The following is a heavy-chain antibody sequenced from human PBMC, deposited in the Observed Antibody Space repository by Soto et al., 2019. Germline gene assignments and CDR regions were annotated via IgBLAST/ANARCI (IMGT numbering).Heavy chain of an antibody. D-gene: IGHD3-22*01. CDR2: ISYSGST. CDR1: VGYSSSHY. V-gene: IGHV4-59*11. Sequence: LQLQCLTSSLSVGYSSSHYWRWIRQPTGKGLEWSGYISYSGSTSYSASRKSRVTISVDTSKNPCSLKLSSVTAADTAVYYCAIGYDSSGYSIERRCDRWRQGTLVT. CDR3: AIGYDSSGYSIERRCDR. J-gene: IGHJ5*02.